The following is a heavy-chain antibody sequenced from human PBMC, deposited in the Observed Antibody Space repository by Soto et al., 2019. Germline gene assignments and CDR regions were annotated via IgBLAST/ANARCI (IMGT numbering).Heavy chain of an antibody. V-gene: IGHV3-48*04. D-gene: IGHD3-10*01. CDR3: ARDKDGAFDY. J-gene: IGHJ4*02. CDR2: IFVSSTTI. Sequence: EVQLVESGGGLVQPGGSLRLSCVASGFSFSSYSMVWVRQAPGKGLEWIAYIFVSSTTIHYADSVKGRFTVSRDNTQNPLFLLMNSRRAEDTLIYSWARDKDGAFDYWGQGTQVMVSS. CDR1: GFSFSSYS.